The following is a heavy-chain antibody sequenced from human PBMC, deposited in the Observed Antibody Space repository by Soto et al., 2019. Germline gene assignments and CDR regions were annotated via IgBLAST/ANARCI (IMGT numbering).Heavy chain of an antibody. CDR3: ARVMVLRVLEWLSHGYYGMDV. J-gene: IGHJ6*02. CDR2: INHSGST. Sequence: SETLSLTCAVYGGSFSGYYWSWIRQPPGKGLEWIGEINHSGSTNYYPSLKSRVTISVDTSKNQFSLKLSSVTAADTAVYYCARVMVLRVLEWLSHGYYGMDVWGQGTTVNVSS. CDR1: GGSFSGYY. V-gene: IGHV4-34*01. D-gene: IGHD3-3*01.